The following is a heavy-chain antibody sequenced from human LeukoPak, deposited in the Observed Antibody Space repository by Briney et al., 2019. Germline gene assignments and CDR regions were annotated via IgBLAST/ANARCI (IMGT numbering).Heavy chain of an antibody. D-gene: IGHD3-16*01. V-gene: IGHV4-39*01. J-gene: IGHJ4*02. Sequence: SETLSLTCTVSGGSISSSSYYWGWIRQPPGKGLEWIGSIYYSGSTYYNPSLKSRVTISADTSKNQFSLKLSSVTAADMAVYYCARQGGWGGALSFFDSWGQGTLVTVSS. CDR1: GGSISSSSYY. CDR3: ARQGGWGGALSFFDS. CDR2: IYYSGST.